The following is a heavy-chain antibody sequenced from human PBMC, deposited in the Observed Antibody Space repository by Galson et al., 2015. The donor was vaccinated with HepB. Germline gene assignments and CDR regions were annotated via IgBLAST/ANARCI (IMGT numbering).Heavy chain of an antibody. V-gene: IGHV1-69*04. Sequence: SVKVSCKASGGTFSSYAISWVRQAPGQGLEWMGRIIPILGIANYAQKFQGRVTITADKSTSTAYMELSSLRSEDTAVYYCARVVRVVAADYYYYYGMDVWGQGTTVTVSS. CDR3: ARVVRVVAADYYYYYGMDV. J-gene: IGHJ6*02. CDR1: GGTFSSYA. D-gene: IGHD2-15*01. CDR2: IIPILGIA.